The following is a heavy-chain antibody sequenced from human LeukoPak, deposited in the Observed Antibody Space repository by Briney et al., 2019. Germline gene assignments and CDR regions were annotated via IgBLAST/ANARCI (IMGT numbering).Heavy chain of an antibody. Sequence: GGSLRLFCAASGFTFSSYALKWVRQAPGEGLEWVSSISGGGSNTYYAESVKGRFTLSRDNSNNSLYLQMKSLRAEDTAVYYCAKDQSSGWPTYYFDSWGQGTLVTVSS. CDR2: ISGGGSNT. V-gene: IGHV3-23*01. D-gene: IGHD6-19*01. J-gene: IGHJ4*02. CDR3: AKDQSSGWPTYYFDS. CDR1: GFTFSSYA.